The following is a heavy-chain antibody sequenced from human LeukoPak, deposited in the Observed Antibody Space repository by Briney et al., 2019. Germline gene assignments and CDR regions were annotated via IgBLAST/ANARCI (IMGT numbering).Heavy chain of an antibody. CDR3: ARAPPDYGGYTNDY. J-gene: IGHJ4*02. CDR2: INNDGSST. CDR1: GFTFSSYW. Sequence: PGGSLRLSCAASGFTFSSYWMHWVRQAPGKGLVWVSRINNDGSSTSYADSVKGRFTISRDNAENSLYLQMNSLRAEDTAVYYCARAPPDYGGYTNDYWGQGTLVTVSS. V-gene: IGHV3-74*01. D-gene: IGHD4-23*01.